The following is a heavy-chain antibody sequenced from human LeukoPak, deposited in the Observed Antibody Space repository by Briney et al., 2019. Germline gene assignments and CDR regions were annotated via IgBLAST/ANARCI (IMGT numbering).Heavy chain of an antibody. CDR3: ARDSTGYWYFDL. D-gene: IGHD3-3*02. J-gene: IGHJ2*01. V-gene: IGHV3-23*01. Sequence: GGSLRLSCAASGFTFADYAMTWVRQAPGKGLEWVSVIGVRGGSSYYADSAKGRFTISRDNSKSTLYLQMNGLRAEDTAVYYCARDSTGYWYFDLWGRGTLVSVSS. CDR2: IGVRGGSS. CDR1: GFTFADYA.